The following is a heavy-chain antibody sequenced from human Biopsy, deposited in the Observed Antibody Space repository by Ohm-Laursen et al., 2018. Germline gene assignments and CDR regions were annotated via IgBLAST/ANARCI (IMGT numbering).Heavy chain of an antibody. D-gene: IGHD3-3*01. CDR1: GDTFNKYG. CDR3: ARDRTPYYDFWSGKSFDNWFDP. V-gene: IGHV1-18*01. CDR2: INAYNGNT. Sequence: ASVKVSCKASGDTFNKYGIFWVRQAPGQGLEWMGWINAYNGNTNYAQKLQGRVTMTTDTSTSTAYMELRSLRSDDTALYYCARDRTPYYDFWSGKSFDNWFDPWGQGTLVTVSS. J-gene: IGHJ5*02.